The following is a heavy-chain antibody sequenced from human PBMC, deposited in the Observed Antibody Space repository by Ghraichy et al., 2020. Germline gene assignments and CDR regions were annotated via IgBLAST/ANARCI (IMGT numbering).Heavy chain of an antibody. CDR1: GYTFTSYA. D-gene: IGHD2-15*01. CDR3: ARDSPLVAAIPLHY. Sequence: ASVKVSCKASGYTFTSYAMNWVRQAPGQGLEWMGWINTNTGNPTYAQVFTGRFVFSLDTSVSTAYLQISSLKAEDTAVYYCARDSPLVAAIPLHYWGQGTLVTVSS. V-gene: IGHV7-4-1*02. J-gene: IGHJ4*02. CDR2: INTNTGNP.